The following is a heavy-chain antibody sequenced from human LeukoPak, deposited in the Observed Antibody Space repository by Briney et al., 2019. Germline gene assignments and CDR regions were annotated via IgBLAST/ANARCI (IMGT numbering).Heavy chain of an antibody. J-gene: IGHJ1*01. CDR1: GASISRSY. V-gene: IGHV4-4*08. D-gene: IGHD3-22*01. CDR3: AREVFKSSPQYDSQ. CDR2: IYSAKTT. Sequence: PSETLSLTCTVSGASISRSYWSWIRQFPGKELQWIGYIYSAKTTIYNPSLNSRATISADTSNNRVSLRLTSVTAADTAVYFCAREVFKSSPQYDSQWGQGTLVTVTS.